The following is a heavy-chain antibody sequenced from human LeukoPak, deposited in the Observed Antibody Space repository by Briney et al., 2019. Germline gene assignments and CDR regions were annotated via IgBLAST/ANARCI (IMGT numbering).Heavy chain of an antibody. V-gene: IGHV4-38-2*02. CDR1: GYSISSGYY. J-gene: IGHJ5*02. Sequence: SETLSLTCTASGYSISSGYYRCWRQQPPGEGLGGFGSTSHSGSTYYNPSLKSRVTISVDTSKNQFSLKLSTVTAADTAVYYCARQGIGDQLLPGGNWFDPWGQGTLVTVSS. CDR3: ARQGIGDQLLPGGNWFDP. CDR2: TSHSGST. D-gene: IGHD2-2*01.